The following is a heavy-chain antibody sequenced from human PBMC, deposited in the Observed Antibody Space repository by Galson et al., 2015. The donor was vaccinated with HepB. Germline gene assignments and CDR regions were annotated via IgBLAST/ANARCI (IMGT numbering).Heavy chain of an antibody. V-gene: IGHV3-23*01. J-gene: IGHJ6*02. D-gene: IGHD2-2*01. CDR1: GFTFSTYA. CDR3: VKDRGHCSGTNCPNYYYYGLDV. CDR2: ISGSGDIT. Sequence: SLRLSCAASGFTFSTYAMNWVRQAPGKGLEWVSGISGSGDITYYADSVKGRFTISRDNSKNTLYLQMNSLRAEDTAVYNCVKDRGHCSGTNCPNYYYYGLDVWGQGTTVTVSS.